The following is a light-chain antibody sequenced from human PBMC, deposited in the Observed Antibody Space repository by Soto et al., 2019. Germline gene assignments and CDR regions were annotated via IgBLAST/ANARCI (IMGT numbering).Light chain of an antibody. Sequence: VTHTPYSLSASVGDRISITCRASQSVSSYLNWYQQKPGKAPRLLIYAASHLQTGVPSRFRGTGSATHFTLTISSLQPEDFATYYCQQSYRAVTSGQGRLLEVK. CDR3: QQSYRAVT. CDR1: QSVSSY. CDR2: AAS. V-gene: IGKV1-39*01. J-gene: IGKJ5*01.